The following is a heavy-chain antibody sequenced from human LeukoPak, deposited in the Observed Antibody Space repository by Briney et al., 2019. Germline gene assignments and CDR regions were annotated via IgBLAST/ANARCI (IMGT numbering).Heavy chain of an antibody. Sequence: SETLSLTCAVYGGSFSGYYWSWIRQPPGKGLEWIGEINHSGSTNYNPSLKSRVTISVDTSKNQFSLKLSSVTAADTVVYYCARHKGIYSGYALDYWGQGTLVTVSS. CDR3: ARHKGIYSGYALDY. V-gene: IGHV4-34*01. J-gene: IGHJ4*02. CDR2: INHSGST. D-gene: IGHD5-12*01. CDR1: GGSFSGYY.